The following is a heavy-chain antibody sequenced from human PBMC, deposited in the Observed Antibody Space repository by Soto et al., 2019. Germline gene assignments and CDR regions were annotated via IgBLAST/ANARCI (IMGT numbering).Heavy chain of an antibody. D-gene: IGHD3-3*01. V-gene: IGHV3-23*01. CDR2: ISGSGGST. CDR3: AKGTYYDFWSGHSDAFDI. Sequence: PGGCMRLSCAASGFTFSSYAMSWVRQAPGKGLEWVSAISGSGGSTYYADSVKGRFTISRDNSKNTLYLQMNSLRAEDTAVYYCAKGTYYDFWSGHSDAFDIWGQGTMVTVSS. J-gene: IGHJ3*02. CDR1: GFTFSSYA.